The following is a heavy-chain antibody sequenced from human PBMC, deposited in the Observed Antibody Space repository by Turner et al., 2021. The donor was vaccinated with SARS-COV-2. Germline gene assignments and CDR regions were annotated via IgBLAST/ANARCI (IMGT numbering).Heavy chain of an antibody. CDR3: AKGGWYYDSSAADY. J-gene: IGHJ4*02. D-gene: IGHD3-22*01. Sequence: QVQLVESGGGVVQPGRSLRLSCAASGFTFSRYGMHWVRQAPGKGLEWVELRSDDGSDKYYADSVKGRFTISRDNSKNTLYLQMNSLRAEDTAVYYCAKGGWYYDSSAADYWGQGTLVTVSS. CDR1: GFTFSRYG. CDR2: RSDDGSDK. V-gene: IGHV3-30*18.